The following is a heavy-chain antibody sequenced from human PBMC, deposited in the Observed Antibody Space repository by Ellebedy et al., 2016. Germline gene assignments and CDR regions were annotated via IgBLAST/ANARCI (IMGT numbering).Heavy chain of an antibody. CDR2: ISSISSYI. V-gene: IGHV3-21*01. D-gene: IGHD1-26*01. J-gene: IGHJ4*02. Sequence: GGSLRLSXAASGFTFSSYRLNWVRQAPGKGLEWVASISSISSYIYYADSVKGRFTISRDNAKNSLYLQMNSLRAEDTAVYYCAGSASYYSDYWGQGTLVTVSS. CDR1: GFTFSSYR. CDR3: AGSASYYSDY.